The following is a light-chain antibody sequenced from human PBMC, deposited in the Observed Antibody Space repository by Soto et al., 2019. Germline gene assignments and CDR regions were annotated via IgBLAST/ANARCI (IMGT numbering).Light chain of an antibody. CDR2: ATS. V-gene: IGKV1-39*01. CDR1: QSIRTY. J-gene: IGKJ4*01. Sequence: DIQMTQSPSSLSASVGDRVTITCRASQSIRTYVNWYQQKQGKAPKLLIYATSTLQSGVPSRFSVSGSGADFTLTTSSLQPEDFATYSCHQTSNIPFTFGGGTKVEN. CDR3: HQTSNIPFT.